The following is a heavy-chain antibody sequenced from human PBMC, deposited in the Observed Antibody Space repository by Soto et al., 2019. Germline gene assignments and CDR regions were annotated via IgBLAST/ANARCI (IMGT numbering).Heavy chain of an antibody. V-gene: IGHV3-21*06. Sequence: GESLKISCAASGFTFNKYSMNWVRQAPGKGLEWVSSITSKTGDQYYADSVKGRFIISRDNTKNSPSLQVTSLRDEDTAVYYCARDLMPNDRGLGDLAYWGQGTLVTVSS. D-gene: IGHD3-22*01. CDR2: ITSKTGDQ. J-gene: IGHJ4*02. CDR1: GFTFNKYS. CDR3: ARDLMPNDRGLGDLAY.